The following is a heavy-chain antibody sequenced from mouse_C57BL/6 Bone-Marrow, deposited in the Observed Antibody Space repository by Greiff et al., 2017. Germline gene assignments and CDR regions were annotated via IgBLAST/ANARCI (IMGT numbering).Heavy chain of an antibody. J-gene: IGHJ2*01. D-gene: IGHD1-1*01. CDR2: ISSGGSYP. Sequence: EVQGVESGGDLVKPGGSLKLSCAASGFTFSSYGMSWVRQTPDKRLEWVATISSGGSYPYYPDSVKGRFTISRDNAKNTLYLQMSSLKSEDTAMYYCARRGYYYGSSYGFDYWGQGTTLTVSS. CDR3: ARRGYYYGSSYGFDY. V-gene: IGHV5-6*01. CDR1: GFTFSSYG.